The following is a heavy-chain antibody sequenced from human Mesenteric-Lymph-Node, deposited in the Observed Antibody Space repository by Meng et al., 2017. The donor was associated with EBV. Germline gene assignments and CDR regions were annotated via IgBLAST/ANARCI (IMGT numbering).Heavy chain of an antibody. CDR2: INPNSGGT. CDR3: ARQRRSAFGWFDP. D-gene: IGHD3-16*01. V-gene: IGHV1-2*04. J-gene: IGHJ5*02. CDR1: GYTFTGYY. Sequence: QVHLVQSGAEVKKPXXSVKVSCKASGYTFTGYYMHWVRQAPGQGLEWMGWINPNSGGTNYAQKFQGWVTMTRDTSISTAYMELSRLRSDDTAVYYCARQRRSAFGWFDPWGQGTLVTVSS.